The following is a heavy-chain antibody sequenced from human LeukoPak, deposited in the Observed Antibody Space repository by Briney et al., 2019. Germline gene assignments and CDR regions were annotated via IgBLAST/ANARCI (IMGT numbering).Heavy chain of an antibody. V-gene: IGHV1-2*02. J-gene: IGHJ5*02. CDR1: GYTFTGYY. D-gene: IGHD3-10*01. CDR2: INPNSVGT. CDR3: ARGGITMVQGVIIRNWFDP. Sequence: ASVKVSCKASGYTFTGYYMHWVRQAPGQGLEWMGWINPNSVGTNYAQKFQGRVTMTRDTSISTAYMELSRLRSDDTAVYYCARGGITMVQGVIIRNWFDPWGQGTLVTVSS.